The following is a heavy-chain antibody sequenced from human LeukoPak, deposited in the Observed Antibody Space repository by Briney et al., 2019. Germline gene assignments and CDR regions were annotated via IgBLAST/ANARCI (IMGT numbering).Heavy chain of an antibody. CDR1: GFTFSSYS. CDR3: VRDDDRPDNGLDY. D-gene: IGHD3-22*01. V-gene: IGHV3-21*01. CDR2: ISNDGKYI. Sequence: GGSLRLSCAASGFTFSSYSMNWVRQAPGKGLEWVSSISNDGKYIYYADSVKGRFTISRDNAKSSLYLQMNSLRAEDTAVYYCVRDDDRPDNGLDYWGQGTLVTVSS. J-gene: IGHJ4*02.